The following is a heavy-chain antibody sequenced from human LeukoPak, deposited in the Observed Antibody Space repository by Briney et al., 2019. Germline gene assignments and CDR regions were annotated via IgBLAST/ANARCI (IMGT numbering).Heavy chain of an antibody. CDR1: GYRFTSHW. J-gene: IGHJ4*02. CDR3: ARLSYYDSSGYYGFDY. V-gene: IGHV5-51*01. Sequence: GESLKISCQGSGYRFTSHWIGWVRQIPGKGLELMGIIHPGDSDTRYSPSFQGQVTIAADKSISTAYLQWSSLKASDTAMYYCARLSYYDSSGYYGFDYWGQGSLVTVSS. CDR2: IHPGDSDT. D-gene: IGHD3-22*01.